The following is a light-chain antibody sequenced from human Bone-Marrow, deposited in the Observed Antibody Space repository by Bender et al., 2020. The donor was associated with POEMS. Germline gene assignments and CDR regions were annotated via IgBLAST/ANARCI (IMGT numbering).Light chain of an antibody. CDR3: SSRDDSLNGWV. V-gene: IGLV1-44*01. Sequence: QSVLTQPPSASGTPGQSVTISCSGTSSNFGNNAANWYQHVPGTAPKLLIYSNNQRPSGVPDRFSASTSGTSASLAISGLHSDDEADYYCSSRDDSLNGWVFGGGTKLTVL. CDR2: SNN. CDR1: SSNFGNNA. J-gene: IGLJ3*02.